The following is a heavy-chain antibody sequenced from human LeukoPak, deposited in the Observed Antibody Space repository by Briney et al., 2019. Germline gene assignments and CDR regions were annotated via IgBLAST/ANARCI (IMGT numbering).Heavy chain of an antibody. D-gene: IGHD3-9*01. CDR2: IKEDGTYT. J-gene: IGHJ4*02. CDR1: GFSFSKYW. Sequence: GGSLRLSCAASGFSFSKYWMHWVRHTPGEGLVWVAHIKEDGTYTNYAHSVKGRFTISRDNARNPLVVQMNSLRAEDTAVYYYAIGFDMGLIPWDEFDCWGQGTLV. V-gene: IGHV3-74*01. CDR3: AIGFDMGLIPWDEFDC.